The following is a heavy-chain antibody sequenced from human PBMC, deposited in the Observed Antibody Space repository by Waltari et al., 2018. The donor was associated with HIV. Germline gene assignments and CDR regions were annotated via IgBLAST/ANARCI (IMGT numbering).Heavy chain of an antibody. V-gene: IGHV3-30*01. CDR2: ISYDGSNK. D-gene: IGHD6-25*01. CDR1: GFTFSSYA. CDR3: ARDRRGSGSGLDYYYYGMDV. J-gene: IGHJ6*02. Sequence: GFTFSSYAMHLVRQAPGKGLEWVAVISYDGSNKYYADSVKGRFTISRDNSKNTLYLQMNSLRAEDTAVYYCARDRRGSGSGLDYYYYGMDVWGQGTTVTVSS.